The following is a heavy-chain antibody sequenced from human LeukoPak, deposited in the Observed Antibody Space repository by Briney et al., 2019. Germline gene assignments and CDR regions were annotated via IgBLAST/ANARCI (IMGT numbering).Heavy chain of an antibody. CDR2: IASDGSHT. J-gene: IGHJ3*02. CDR1: GFTSSSYF. Sequence: GRSLRLSCAASGFTSSSYFMHWVRQAPGKGLEWVADIASDGSHTFYVESVKGRFTISRDNSKNTLYLQMNSLRAEDTAVYFCARERQDTILHSGAFDIWGQGTMVTVSS. V-gene: IGHV3-30-3*01. D-gene: IGHD2-21*01. CDR3: ARERQDTILHSGAFDI.